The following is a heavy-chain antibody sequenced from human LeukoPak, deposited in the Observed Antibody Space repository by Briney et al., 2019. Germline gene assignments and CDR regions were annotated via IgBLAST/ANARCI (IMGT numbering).Heavy chain of an antibody. CDR2: IYYSGST. D-gene: IGHD2-8*01. J-gene: IGHJ4*02. CDR3: ARNPDMLWVDY. Sequence: SETLSLTCTVSGGSISSGGYYWSWIRQHPGKGLEWIGYIYYSGSTYYNPSLKSRVTISVDTSKNQFSLKLSSVTAADTAVYYCARNPDMLWVDYWGQGTLVTVSS. CDR1: GGSISSGGYY. V-gene: IGHV4-31*03.